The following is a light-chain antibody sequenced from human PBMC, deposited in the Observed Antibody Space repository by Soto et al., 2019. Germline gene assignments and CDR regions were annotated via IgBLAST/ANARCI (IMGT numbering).Light chain of an antibody. J-gene: IGKJ3*01. CDR2: SAS. V-gene: IGKV3D-15*01. Sequence: EIVLTQSPATLSVSPGESATLSCRASQNVNIDLVWYQQKPGQASKVLMFSASVRETGIPARFSGGGSKTDFTLTISSLQPEDSAVYYCQQYNTWPPTFGPGTKVDIK. CDR3: QQYNTWPPT. CDR1: QNVNID.